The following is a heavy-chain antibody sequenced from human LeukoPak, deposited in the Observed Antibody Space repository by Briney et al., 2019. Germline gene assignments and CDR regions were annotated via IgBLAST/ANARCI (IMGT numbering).Heavy chain of an antibody. Sequence: PVGSLRLSCAASGFTFSSYWMSWVRQAAGKGLEWVANIKQDGSEKYYVDSVKGRFTISRDNAKNSLYLQMNSLRAEDTAVYYCARVPSRIVVVPAAPYYYYYSMDVWGKGTTVTVSS. CDR1: GFTFSSYW. CDR3: ARVPSRIVVVPAAPYYYYYSMDV. D-gene: IGHD2-2*01. CDR2: IKQDGSEK. V-gene: IGHV3-7*01. J-gene: IGHJ6*03.